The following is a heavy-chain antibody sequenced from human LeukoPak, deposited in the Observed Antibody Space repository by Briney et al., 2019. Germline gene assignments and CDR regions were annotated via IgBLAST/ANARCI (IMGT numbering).Heavy chain of an antibody. V-gene: IGHV3-33*01. CDR2: IWYDGSNK. J-gene: IGHJ4*02. Sequence: GRSLRLSCAASGFTFSSYGMHWVRQAPGKGLEWVAVIWYDGSNKYYADSVKGRFTISRDNSKNTLYLQMNSLTAEDTAVYYCARAPVIGAAGPGGFWGQGTPVTVSS. CDR3: ARAPVIGAAGPGGF. D-gene: IGHD6-13*01. CDR1: GFTFSSYG.